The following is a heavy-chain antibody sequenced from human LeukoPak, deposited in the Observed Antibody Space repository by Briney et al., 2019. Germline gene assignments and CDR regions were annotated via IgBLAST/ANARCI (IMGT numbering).Heavy chain of an antibody. CDR2: ISSSSYT. CDR1: GFTFSDYY. D-gene: IGHD6-13*01. J-gene: IGHJ4*02. V-gene: IGHV3-11*05. CDR3: AKDVTVYSSSWYYFDY. Sequence: PGGSLRLSCAASGFTFSDYYMSWIRQAPGKGLEWVSYISSSSYTNYADSVRGRFTISRDNAKNSLYLQMNSLRTEDTALYYCAKDVTVYSSSWYYFDYWGQGTLVTVSS.